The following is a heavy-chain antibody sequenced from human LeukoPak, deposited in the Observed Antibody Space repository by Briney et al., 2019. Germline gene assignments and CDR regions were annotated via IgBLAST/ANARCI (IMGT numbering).Heavy chain of an antibody. Sequence: GESLKISCKGSGYSFTSYWIGWVRQMPGKGLEWMGIIYPGDSDTRYSPSFQGQVTISADKSISTAYLQWSSLKASDTAMYYCARHLRPIWGGGYWYFDLWGRGTLVTVSS. V-gene: IGHV5-51*01. D-gene: IGHD3-16*01. CDR1: GYSFTSYW. J-gene: IGHJ2*01. CDR2: IYPGDSDT. CDR3: ARHLRPIWGGGYWYFDL.